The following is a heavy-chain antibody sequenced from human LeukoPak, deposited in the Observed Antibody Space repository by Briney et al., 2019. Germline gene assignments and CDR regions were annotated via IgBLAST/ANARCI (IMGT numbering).Heavy chain of an antibody. CDR1: GGSISSYY. CDR2: IYTSGST. D-gene: IGHD3-22*01. J-gene: IGHJ4*02. CDR3: ARERWDYYDSSGYYQLDY. V-gene: IGHV4-4*07. Sequence: SETLSLTCTVSGGSISSYYWGWIRQPAGKGLEWIGRIYTSGSTNYNPSLKSRVTMSVDTSKNQFSLKLSSVTAADTAVYYCARERWDYYDSSGYYQLDYWGQGTLVTVSS.